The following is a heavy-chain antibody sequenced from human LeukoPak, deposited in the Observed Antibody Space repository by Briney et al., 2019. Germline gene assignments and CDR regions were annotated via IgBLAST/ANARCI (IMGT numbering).Heavy chain of an antibody. Sequence: GGSLRLSCAASGLTFSSYELNWVRQAPGKGLERVSYISSSGSTIYYVDSVKGRFTISRDNTKNSLYLQMNSLRAEDTAVYYCARASFTGYSSGLIDYWGQGTLVTVSS. CDR1: GLTFSSYE. V-gene: IGHV3-48*03. D-gene: IGHD6-19*01. CDR2: ISSSGSTI. J-gene: IGHJ4*02. CDR3: ARASFTGYSSGLIDY.